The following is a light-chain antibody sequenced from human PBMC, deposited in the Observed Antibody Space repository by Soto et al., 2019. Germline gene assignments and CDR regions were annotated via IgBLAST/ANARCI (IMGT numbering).Light chain of an antibody. J-gene: IGLJ2*01. Sequence: QSALTQPASVSGSPGQSITISCTGTSSDVGAFTSVSWYQQHPGKAPKLIIYDIFHRPSGVSDRFSGSKSVNTASLTISGLQPEDEATYHCSSYSRSTTLVVFGGGTKLTVL. V-gene: IGLV2-14*03. CDR2: DIF. CDR1: SSDVGAFTS. CDR3: SSYSRSTTLVV.